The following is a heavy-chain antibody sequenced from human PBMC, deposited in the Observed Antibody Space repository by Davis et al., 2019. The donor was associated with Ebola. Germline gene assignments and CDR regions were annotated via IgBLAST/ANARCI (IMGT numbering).Heavy chain of an antibody. V-gene: IGHV3-49*04. CDR2: IRSKAYGGKT. Sequence: GESLKISCAASGFTVSRNYMSWVRQAPGKGLEWVGFIRSKAYGGKTQYAASVKGRFTISRDDSKSIAFLQMNSLKTDDTAVYYCTRDLKQPPPSYYYGMDVWGQGTTVTVSS. J-gene: IGHJ6*02. CDR1: GFTVSRNY. CDR3: TRDLKQPPPSYYYGMDV. D-gene: IGHD6-13*01.